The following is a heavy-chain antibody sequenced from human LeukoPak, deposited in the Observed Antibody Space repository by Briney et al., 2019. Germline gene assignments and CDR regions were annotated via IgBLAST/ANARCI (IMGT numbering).Heavy chain of an antibody. Sequence: GESLKISCQGSGYTFTDYWIGWVRQMPGKGLEWMGIIYCDGSKTTYSPSFQGQVTISADKSISTAYLQWSSLKASDSAMYYCAIFDFLFGEIDNWFDPWGQGTQVTVSS. CDR3: AIFDFLFGEIDNWFDP. J-gene: IGHJ5*02. CDR1: GYTFTDYW. CDR2: IYCDGSKT. D-gene: IGHD3-16*01. V-gene: IGHV5-51*01.